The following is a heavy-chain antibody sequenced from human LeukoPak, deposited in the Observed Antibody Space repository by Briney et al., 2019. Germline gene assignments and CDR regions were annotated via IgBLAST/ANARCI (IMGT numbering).Heavy chain of an antibody. Sequence: GWSLRLSCAASGFPFSSFAMMWVRQAPGKGLEWVSALSGPATRAIYADSVRGRFTISRDNFKNTLYLQMNSLRAEDSAVYYCAKCRGGGGEYWHFDLWGRGILVSVSS. D-gene: IGHD2-15*01. V-gene: IGHV3-23*01. J-gene: IGHJ2*01. CDR1: GFPFSSFA. CDR3: AKCRGGGGEYWHFDL. CDR2: LSGPATRA.